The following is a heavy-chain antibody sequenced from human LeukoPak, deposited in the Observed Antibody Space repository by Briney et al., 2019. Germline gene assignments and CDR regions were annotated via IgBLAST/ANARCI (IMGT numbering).Heavy chain of an antibody. CDR3: ARSSSSIGGVYYYYMDV. Sequence: GGSLRLSCEASGFTFSSYSMNWVRPAAGKGLEGVSSISSSSSYIYYADSVKGRFTISRDNAKNSLYLQMNSLRAEDTAVYYCARSSSSIGGVYYYYMDVWGKGTTVTVSS. CDR1: GFTFSSYS. D-gene: IGHD6-6*01. V-gene: IGHV3-21*01. J-gene: IGHJ6*03. CDR2: ISSSSSYI.